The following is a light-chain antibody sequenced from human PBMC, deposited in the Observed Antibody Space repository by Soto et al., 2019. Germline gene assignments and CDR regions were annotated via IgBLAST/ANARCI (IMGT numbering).Light chain of an antibody. CDR1: SSDVGGYDY. Sequence: QSALTQPASVSGSPGQSITISCTGTSSDVGGYDYVSWYQHHSGKAPKLIIYEVNNRPSGVSNRFSGSKSVNTASLTISGLQAEDEADYYCSSHSSSSAYYVFGTGTKVTVL. CDR3: SSHSSSSAYYV. J-gene: IGLJ1*01. V-gene: IGLV2-14*01. CDR2: EVN.